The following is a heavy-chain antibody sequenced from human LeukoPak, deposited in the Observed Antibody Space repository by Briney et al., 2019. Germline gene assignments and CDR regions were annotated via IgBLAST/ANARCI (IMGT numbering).Heavy chain of an antibody. Sequence: SETLSLTCAVYGGSFSGYYWSWIRQPPGKGLEWIGEINHSGSTNYNPSLKSRVTISVDTSKNQFSLKLSSVTAADTAVYYCARAPSGATNDAFVIWGQGTMVTVSS. CDR2: INHSGST. CDR3: ARAPSGATNDAFVI. D-gene: IGHD1-26*01. CDR1: GGSFSGYY. J-gene: IGHJ3*02. V-gene: IGHV4-34*01.